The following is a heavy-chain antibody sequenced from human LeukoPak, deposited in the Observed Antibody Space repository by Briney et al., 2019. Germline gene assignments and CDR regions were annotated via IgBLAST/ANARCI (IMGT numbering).Heavy chain of an antibody. J-gene: IGHJ6*03. CDR1: GGSISSSSYY. Sequence: SETLSLTCTVSGGSISSSSYYWGWIRQPPGKGLEWIGSIYYSGSTYYNPSLKSRVTISVDTSKNQFSLKLSSVTAADTGVYYCARERVSSYYYMDVWGKGTTVTVSS. CDR2: IYYSGST. V-gene: IGHV4-39*07. CDR3: ARERVSSYYYMDV.